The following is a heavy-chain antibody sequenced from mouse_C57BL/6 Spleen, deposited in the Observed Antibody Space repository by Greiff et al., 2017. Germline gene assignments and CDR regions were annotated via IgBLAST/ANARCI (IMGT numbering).Heavy chain of an antibody. J-gene: IGHJ1*03. V-gene: IGHV5-6*01. D-gene: IGHD2-4*01. CDR1: GFTFSSYG. CDR3: ASMGAYDYFYWYFDV. Sequence: EVQLVESGGDLVKPGGSLKLSCAASGFTFSSYGMSWVRQTPDKRLEWVATISSGGSYTYYPDSVKGRFTISRDNAKKTLYLQMSSLKSEDTAMYYCASMGAYDYFYWYFDVWGTGTTVTVSS. CDR2: ISSGGSYT.